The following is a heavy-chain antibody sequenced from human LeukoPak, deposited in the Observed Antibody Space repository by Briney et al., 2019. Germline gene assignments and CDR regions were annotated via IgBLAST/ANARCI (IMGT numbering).Heavy chain of an antibody. D-gene: IGHD2/OR15-2a*01. CDR3: ARASGITTLEYYMDV. V-gene: IGHV1-69*05. CDR1: GGTFSSYA. J-gene: IGHJ6*03. CDR2: IIPIFGTA. Sequence: SVKVSCKASGGTFSSYAISWVRQAPGQGLEWVGGIIPIFGTANYAQKFQGRVTITTDESTSTAYMELSSLRSEDTAVYYCARASGITTLEYYMDVWGKGTTVTVSS.